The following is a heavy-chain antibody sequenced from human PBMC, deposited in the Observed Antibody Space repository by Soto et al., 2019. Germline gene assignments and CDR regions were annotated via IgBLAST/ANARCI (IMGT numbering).Heavy chain of an antibody. CDR2: INPNSGGT. D-gene: IGHD4-17*01. CDR3: ARDFRTNGEPGLQH. Sequence: ASVKVSCKASGYTFTGYYMHWVRQAPGQGLEWMGWINPNSGGTNYAQKFQGWVTMTRDTSISTAYMELSRLRSDDTAVYYCARDFRTNGEPGLQHWGQGTLVTVSS. V-gene: IGHV1-2*04. J-gene: IGHJ1*01. CDR1: GYTFTGYY.